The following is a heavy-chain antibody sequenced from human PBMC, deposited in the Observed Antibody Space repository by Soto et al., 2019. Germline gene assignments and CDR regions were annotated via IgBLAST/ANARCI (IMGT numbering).Heavy chain of an antibody. J-gene: IGHJ4*02. V-gene: IGHV1-69*09. D-gene: IGHD2-2*01. CDR2: INPLSGIP. CDR1: GGTFVRHV. Sequence: QVQLVQSGAEVKKPESSVKVSCKTSGGTFVRHVISWVRQAPGQGPEWMGKINPLSGIPNYAQKFQDRVTFTADTDSSTAYMELSSLRSDDPAVYYCATPACAATWCSPSHNLDHWGQGTLVTVSP. CDR3: ATPACAATWCSPSHNLDH.